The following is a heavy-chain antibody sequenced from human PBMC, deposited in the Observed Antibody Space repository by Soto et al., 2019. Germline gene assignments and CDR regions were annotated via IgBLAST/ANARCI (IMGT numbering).Heavy chain of an antibody. CDR3: VGGQYYFDY. CDR1: GFPFTTYG. Sequence: QVQLVESGGGVVQPGRSLRLSCAASGFPFTTYGMHWVREGPGKGLEWVAVISYDGSNKFYADSVKGRFTISRDNSKNTLYPQMNSLRPEDTALYYCVGGQYYFDYRGQGTLVIVSS. CDR2: ISYDGSNK. J-gene: IGHJ4*02. V-gene: IGHV3-30*03. D-gene: IGHD3-10*01.